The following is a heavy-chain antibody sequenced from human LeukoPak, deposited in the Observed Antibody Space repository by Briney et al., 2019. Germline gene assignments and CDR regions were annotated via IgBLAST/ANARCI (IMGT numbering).Heavy chain of an antibody. CDR2: ISSSSSYI. CDR1: GFTFSSYS. J-gene: IGHJ6*04. D-gene: IGHD3-10*01. V-gene: IGHV3-21*01. CDR3: ARDRVTMVRGVPYYYYYGMDV. Sequence: GGPLRLSCAASGFTFSSYSMNWVRQAPGKGLEWVSSISSSSSYIYYADSVKGRFTISRDNAKNSLYLQMNSLRAEDTAVYYCARDRVTMVRGVPYYYYYGMDVWGKGTTVTVSS.